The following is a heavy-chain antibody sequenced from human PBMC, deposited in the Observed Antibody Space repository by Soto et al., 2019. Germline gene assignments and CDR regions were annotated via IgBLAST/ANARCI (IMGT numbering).Heavy chain of an antibody. J-gene: IGHJ5*02. D-gene: IGHD4-17*01. Sequence: EVQLVESGGGLVQPGGSLRLSCAASGFTFSSYEMNWVRQAPGKGLVWVSRASPDGTSTSYADSVKGRFTISRDNAKNTLYMQMNSLRADDTAVYYCTRHGSGDYFLFDPWGQGTLVTVSS. V-gene: IGHV3-74*02. CDR3: TRHGSGDYFLFDP. CDR2: ASPDGTST. CDR1: GFTFSSYE.